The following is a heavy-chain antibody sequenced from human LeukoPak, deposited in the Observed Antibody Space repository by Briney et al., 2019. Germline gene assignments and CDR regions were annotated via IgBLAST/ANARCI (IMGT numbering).Heavy chain of an antibody. D-gene: IGHD5-12*01. CDR1: GFVFRSYA. Sequence: GGSLRLSCAASGFVFRSYAMSWVRQAPGKGLEWVSGISSSGGSTYHADSVRGRFTISRDNAKNSLYLQMNSLRAEDTAVYYCARDDSGVEDAFDIWGQGTMVTVSS. CDR2: ISSSGGST. V-gene: IGHV3-21*01. CDR3: ARDDSGVEDAFDI. J-gene: IGHJ3*02.